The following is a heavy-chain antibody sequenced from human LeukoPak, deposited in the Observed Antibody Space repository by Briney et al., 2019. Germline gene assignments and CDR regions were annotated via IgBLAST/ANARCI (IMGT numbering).Heavy chain of an antibody. J-gene: IGHJ2*01. D-gene: IGHD2-15*01. CDR1: GYTFTSYG. Sequence: GGSVRLSCAASGYTFTSYGISWVRQAPGQGLEWVGWISAYSSNTNYADTLKGRFTITTDTSTSTAYMELRSLRSDDTAVYYCARGYCSGGSCYLFDLWGRGTLVTASS. CDR3: ARGYCSGGSCYLFDL. V-gene: IGHV1-18*04. CDR2: ISAYSSNT.